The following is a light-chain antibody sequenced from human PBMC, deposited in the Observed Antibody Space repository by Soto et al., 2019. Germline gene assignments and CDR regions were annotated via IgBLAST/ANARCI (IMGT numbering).Light chain of an antibody. Sequence: QSALTQPASVSGSPGQSITRSCTGTSSDVGGYDYVSWYQQHPGKAPKLMIYEVSHRPSGVSNRFSGSKSDNTASLTISGLQADDEAYYYCSSYTSSSTPHVFGTGTKVTVL. J-gene: IGLJ1*01. V-gene: IGLV2-14*01. CDR2: EVS. CDR3: SSYTSSSTPHV. CDR1: SSDVGGYDY.